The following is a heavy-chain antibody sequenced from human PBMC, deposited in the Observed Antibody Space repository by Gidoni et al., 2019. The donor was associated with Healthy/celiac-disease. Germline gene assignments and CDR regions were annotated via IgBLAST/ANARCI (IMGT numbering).Heavy chain of an antibody. J-gene: IGHJ4*02. CDR1: GFPFSSYA. Sequence: QVQLVESGGGVVQPGRSLRLSCAASGFPFSSYAMHWVRQAPGKGLEWVAVRSYDGSNKYYADSVKGRFTISRDNSKNTLYLQMNSLRAEDTAVYYCARESRGSGWFFDYWGQGTLVTVSS. V-gene: IGHV3-30-3*01. CDR2: RSYDGSNK. D-gene: IGHD6-19*01. CDR3: ARESRGSGWFFDY.